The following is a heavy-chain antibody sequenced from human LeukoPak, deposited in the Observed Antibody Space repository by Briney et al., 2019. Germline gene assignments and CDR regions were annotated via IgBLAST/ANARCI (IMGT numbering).Heavy chain of an antibody. CDR2: INPNSGVT. D-gene: IGHD1-7*01. CDR3: ARAVSGTLGGAFDI. J-gene: IGHJ3*02. CDR1: GYTFIDYF. V-gene: IGHV1-2*02. Sequence: ASVKVSCKASGYTFIDYFIHWMRHPPGQGLEWLGWINPNSGVTRYAQKFQDRVTMTRDTAAYMELSSLKSDDTAVYYCARAVSGTLGGAFDIWGQGTAVTVSS.